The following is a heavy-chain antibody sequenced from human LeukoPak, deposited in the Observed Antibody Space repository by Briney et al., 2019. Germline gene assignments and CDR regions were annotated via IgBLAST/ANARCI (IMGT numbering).Heavy chain of an antibody. CDR2: ISGSGGST. CDR3: AKELDSSGYFDY. J-gene: IGHJ4*02. D-gene: IGHD3-22*01. CDR1: GFTFSNYD. Sequence: PRGSLRLSCAASGFTFSNYDMSWVRQAPGEGLEWVSGISGSGGSTYHADSVKGRFTISRDNSKNTLYLQMNSLRAEDTAVYYCAKELDSSGYFDYWGQGTLVTVSS. V-gene: IGHV3-23*01.